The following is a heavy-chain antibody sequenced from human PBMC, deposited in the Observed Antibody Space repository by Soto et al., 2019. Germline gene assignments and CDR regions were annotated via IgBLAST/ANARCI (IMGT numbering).Heavy chain of an antibody. V-gene: IGHV3-7*01. CDR1: GFAFSGYW. D-gene: IGHD5-12*01. CDR2: IKQDGSEK. Sequence: EVQLVESGGDLVQPGGSLRLSCAASGFAFSGYWMSWVRQAPGKGLEGVANIKQDGSEKYYVESVKGRFTISRDNAKNSLYLQMNSLRVEDTAVYYCARATSVDAYWGQGTLVTVSS. CDR3: ARATSVDAY. J-gene: IGHJ4*02.